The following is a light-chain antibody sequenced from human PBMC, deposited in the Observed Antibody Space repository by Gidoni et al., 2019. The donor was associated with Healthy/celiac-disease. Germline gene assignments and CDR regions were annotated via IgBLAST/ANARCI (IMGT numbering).Light chain of an antibody. CDR1: QSLLHSNGYNY. V-gene: IGKV2-28*01. Sequence: DIVMTQSPLSLPVTPGEPASISCRSSQSLLHSNGYNYLDWYLQKPGQSPQLLIYLGSNRASGVPDRFSGSGSGTDFTLKISRVEAEDVGVYYCMQALQTLWTFXXXTKVEIK. J-gene: IGKJ1*01. CDR2: LGS. CDR3: MQALQTLWT.